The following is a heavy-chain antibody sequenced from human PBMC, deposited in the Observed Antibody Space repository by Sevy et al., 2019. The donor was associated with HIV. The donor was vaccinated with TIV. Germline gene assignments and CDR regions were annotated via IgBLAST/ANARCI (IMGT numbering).Heavy chain of an antibody. V-gene: IGHV3-30*03. D-gene: IGHD3-22*01. CDR1: GFTVTNYV. Sequence: GGSLRLSCAASGFTVTNYVIHWVRQAPGKGLEWVALISVDGTNKQYADSVKGRFTISRDVPKNTGYVEMTSLTVEDTALYYCVRETGGSGSAGFFGDWGQGTLVTVSS. CDR2: ISVDGTNK. CDR3: VRETGGSGSAGFFGD. J-gene: IGHJ4*02.